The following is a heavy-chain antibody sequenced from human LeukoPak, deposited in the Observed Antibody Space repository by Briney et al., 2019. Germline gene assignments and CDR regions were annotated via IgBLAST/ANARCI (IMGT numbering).Heavy chain of an antibody. Sequence: SVKVSCKASGGTFSSYAISWVRQAPGQGLEWMGGIIPIFGTANYAQKFQGRVTITADKSTSTAYMELSSLRSEDTAVYYCARGYYGSYYFDYWGQGTLVTVSS. J-gene: IGHJ4*02. D-gene: IGHD3-10*01. CDR1: GGTFSSYA. V-gene: IGHV1-69*06. CDR3: ARGYYGSYYFDY. CDR2: IIPIFGTA.